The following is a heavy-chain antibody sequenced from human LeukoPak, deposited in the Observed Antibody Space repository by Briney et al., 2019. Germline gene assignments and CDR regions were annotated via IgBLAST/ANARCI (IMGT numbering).Heavy chain of an antibody. CDR2: ISAGGGST. J-gene: IGHJ4*02. CDR1: GLTFSDYP. CDR3: AKDAAGPEY. D-gene: IGHD6-13*01. Sequence: GGSLRLSCAASGLTFSDYPMTWVRQAPGKGLLWVSGISAGGGSTYYADSVKGRFSISRDNSRNTLYLQMNSLRAEDTAVYYCAKDAAGPEYWGQGTLVTVSS. V-gene: IGHV3-23*01.